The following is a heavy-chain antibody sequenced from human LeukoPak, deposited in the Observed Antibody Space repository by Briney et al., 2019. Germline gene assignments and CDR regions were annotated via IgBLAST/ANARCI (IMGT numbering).Heavy chain of an antibody. D-gene: IGHD3-22*01. CDR1: GGSISSYY. Sequence: PSETLSLTCTVSGGSISSYYWTWIRQPPGKGLEWIGYIYYSGSTNYNLSLKSRVTISVDTSKNQFSLKLSSVTAADTAVYYCARGYHDFSGYWLSYFDYWGQGTLVTVSS. CDR3: ARGYHDFSGYWLSYFDY. J-gene: IGHJ4*02. CDR2: IYYSGST. V-gene: IGHV4-59*01.